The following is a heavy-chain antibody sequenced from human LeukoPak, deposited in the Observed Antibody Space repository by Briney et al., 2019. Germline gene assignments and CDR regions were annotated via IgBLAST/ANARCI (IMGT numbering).Heavy chain of an antibody. V-gene: IGHV1-18*01. Sequence: ASVKVSCKASGYTFTSYGISWVRQAPGQGLQWMGWISGYIGSTNYARKFQGRVTMTRDMSTSTVYMELSSLRSEDTAVYYCAKSSLRSDYYKNWGQGTLVTVSS. CDR1: GYTFTSYG. J-gene: IGHJ4*02. CDR2: ISGYIGST. CDR3: AKSSLRSDYYKN. D-gene: IGHD3-3*01.